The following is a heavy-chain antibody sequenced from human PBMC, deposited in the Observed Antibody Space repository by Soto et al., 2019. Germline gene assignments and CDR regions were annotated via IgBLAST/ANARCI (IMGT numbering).Heavy chain of an antibody. CDR1: DVSFRGYF. Sequence: LIRTGNDVSFRGYFCGLGCQHRALGLEWIGEINHSGSTNYNPSLKSRVTISVDTSKNQFSLKLSSVTAADTAVYYCARGSIGSGSYYYLRNYYYYYMDVWGKGTTVS. J-gene: IGHJ6*03. V-gene: IGHV4-34*01. D-gene: IGHD3-10*01. CDR2: INHSGST. CDR3: ARGSIGSGSYYYLRNYYYYYMDV.